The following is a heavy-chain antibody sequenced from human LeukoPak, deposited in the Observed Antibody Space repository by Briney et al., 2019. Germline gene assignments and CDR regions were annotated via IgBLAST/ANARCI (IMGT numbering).Heavy chain of an antibody. Sequence: GGSLRLSCAASGFTFSSYSMNWVRQAPGKGLEWVSYISSSSSAIYYADSVKGRFTISRDNAKNSLYLQMNSLRAEDTAVYYCARDWWYYYDSSGYSGANENYFDYWGQGTLVTVSS. J-gene: IGHJ4*02. D-gene: IGHD3-22*01. CDR2: ISSSSSAI. CDR3: ARDWWYYYDSSGYSGANENYFDY. CDR1: GFTFSSYS. V-gene: IGHV3-48*04.